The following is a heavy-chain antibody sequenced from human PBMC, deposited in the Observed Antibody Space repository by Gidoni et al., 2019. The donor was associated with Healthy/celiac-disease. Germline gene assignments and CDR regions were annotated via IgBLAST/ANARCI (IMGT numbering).Heavy chain of an antibody. CDR1: GGSISSGGYY. V-gene: IGHV4-31*03. CDR2: IYYSGST. J-gene: IGHJ4*02. D-gene: IGHD3-10*01. CDR3: ARGALGFGELSLGS. Sequence: QVQLQESGPGLVKPSQTLSLTCTFSGGSISSGGYYWSWIRQHPGKGLEWIGYIYYSGSTYYNPSLKSRVTISVDTSKNQFSLKLSSVTAADTAVYYCARGALGFGELSLGSWGQGTLVTVSS.